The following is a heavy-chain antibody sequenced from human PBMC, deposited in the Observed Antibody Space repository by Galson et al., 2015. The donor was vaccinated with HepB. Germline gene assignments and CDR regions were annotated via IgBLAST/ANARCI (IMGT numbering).Heavy chain of an antibody. CDR1: GGSISSGSYY. CDR3: ARVVDGDGYYFDY. Sequence: ETLSLTCPVSGGSISSGSYYWGWIRQPPEKGLEWIGNIYYTGSTYYNPSLKSRVTISVDTSKKQFSLKLSSVTAADTAVYYCARVVDGDGYYFDYWGQGTLVTVSS. D-gene: IGHD4-17*01. V-gene: IGHV4-39*07. CDR2: IYYTGST. J-gene: IGHJ4*02.